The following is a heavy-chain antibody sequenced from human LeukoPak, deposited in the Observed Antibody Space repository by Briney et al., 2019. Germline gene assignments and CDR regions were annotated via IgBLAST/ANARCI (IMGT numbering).Heavy chain of an antibody. J-gene: IGHJ5*02. Sequence: SETLSLTCSVSGYSISSGHYWGWIRQPPGKGLEWIGTIYESGNTYYNPSLKSRVTILVDTSKNQLYLKVSSVTAADTAVYYCARDGDGYNTPRGFAWGQGTLVTVSS. V-gene: IGHV4-38-2*02. CDR3: ARDGDGYNTPRGFA. CDR1: GYSISSGHY. D-gene: IGHD5-24*01. CDR2: IYESGNT.